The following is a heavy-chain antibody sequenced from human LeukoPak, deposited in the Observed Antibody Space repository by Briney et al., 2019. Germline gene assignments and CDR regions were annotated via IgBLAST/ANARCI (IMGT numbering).Heavy chain of an antibody. J-gene: IGHJ4*02. Sequence: GGSLRLSCAASGFTFNTYGMSWVRQAPGKGLEWVSAISGSGGSTYYADSVKGRFTISRDNSKNTLYLQMNSLRAEDTAVYYCAKDEEAYFDWLLPLAFDYWGQGTLVTVSS. CDR2: ISGSGGST. V-gene: IGHV3-23*01. D-gene: IGHD3-9*01. CDR3: AKDEEAYFDWLLPLAFDY. CDR1: GFTFNTYG.